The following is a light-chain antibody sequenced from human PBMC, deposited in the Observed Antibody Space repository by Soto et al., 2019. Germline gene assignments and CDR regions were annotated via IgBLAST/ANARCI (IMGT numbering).Light chain of an antibody. Sequence: EIVMTQSPATLSVSPGERATLSCRASQSVSSNLAWYQQKPGQAPRLLIYGASTRATGIPARFSGSGSGTEFTLTISSLQSEDFAGDYGQQYNNWPPRVTCGGGTMVDI. CDR1: QSVSSN. CDR3: QQYNNWPPRVT. V-gene: IGKV3-15*01. CDR2: GAS. J-gene: IGKJ4*01.